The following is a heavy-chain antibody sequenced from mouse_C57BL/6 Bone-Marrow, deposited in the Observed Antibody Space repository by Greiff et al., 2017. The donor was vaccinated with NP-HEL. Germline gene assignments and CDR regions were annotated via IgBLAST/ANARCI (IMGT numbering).Heavy chain of an antibody. J-gene: IGHJ2*01. D-gene: IGHD3-3*01. CDR2: IRLKSDNYAS. Sequence: EVKVEESGGGLVQPGGSMKLSCVASGFTFSNYWMNWVRQSPEKGLEWVAQIRLKSDNYASHYAESVKGRFTISRDDSKRSVYLQMNNLRAEDTGIFYYTVGHYWGQGTTLTVSS. V-gene: IGHV6-3*01. CDR3: TVGHY. CDR1: GFTFSNYW.